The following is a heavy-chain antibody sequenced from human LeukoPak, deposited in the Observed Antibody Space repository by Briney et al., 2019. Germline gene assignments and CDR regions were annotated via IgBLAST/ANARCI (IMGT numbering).Heavy chain of an antibody. V-gene: IGHV5-51*01. Sequence: TGGSLKISCQGSGYSFATYWIGWVRQMPGKGLEWMGIIYPDGSDTRYSPSFQGRVTISADKSITTAFLQWSSLKASDTAMYYCVRLRYDWWYFDYWGQGTLVTVSS. CDR3: VRLRYDWWYFDY. J-gene: IGHJ4*02. D-gene: IGHD1-20*01. CDR1: GYSFATYW. CDR2: IYPDGSDT.